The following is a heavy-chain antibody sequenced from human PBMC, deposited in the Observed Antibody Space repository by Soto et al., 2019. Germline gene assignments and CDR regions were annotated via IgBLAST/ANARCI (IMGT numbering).Heavy chain of an antibody. Sequence: ASVKVSCKASGYTFTSYDINWVRQATGQGLEGMGWMNPNSGNTGYAQKFQGRVTMTRNTSISTAYMELSSLRSEDTAVYYCAKARYCTNGVCLFYFDYWGQGTLVTVSS. CDR3: AKARYCTNGVCLFYFDY. CDR2: MNPNSGNT. D-gene: IGHD2-8*01. V-gene: IGHV1-8*01. J-gene: IGHJ4*02. CDR1: GYTFTSYD.